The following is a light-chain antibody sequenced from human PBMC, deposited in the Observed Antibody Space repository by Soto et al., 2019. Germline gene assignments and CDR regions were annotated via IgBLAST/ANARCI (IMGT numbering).Light chain of an antibody. V-gene: IGKV1-12*01. CDR3: QQGYSFPLT. CDR2: GAS. CDR1: QNIGSR. J-gene: IGKJ4*01. Sequence: DIQMTQSPSSVSASVGDRVTISCRASQNIGSRLAWYQQRPGKAPKLLVYGASSLQSGVPLRFGGSGYGTDFTLTISSLQPGDFATYYCQQGYSFPLTFGGGTKIEIK.